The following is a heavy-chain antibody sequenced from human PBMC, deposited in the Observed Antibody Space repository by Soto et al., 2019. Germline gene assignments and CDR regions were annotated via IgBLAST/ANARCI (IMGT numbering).Heavy chain of an antibody. Sequence: EVQLVDSGGGLVKPGGYLRLSCAASGFIFTSYSMNWVRQAPGKGLEWVSSISRSSSNIYYGDSVKGRFTISRDNAKSSLYLQMNSLRAEDTAMYYCARELDGTSQIDNWGQGTLVTVSS. CDR1: GFIFTSYS. CDR3: ARELDGTSQIDN. V-gene: IGHV3-21*01. CDR2: ISRSSSNI. J-gene: IGHJ4*02. D-gene: IGHD2-2*01.